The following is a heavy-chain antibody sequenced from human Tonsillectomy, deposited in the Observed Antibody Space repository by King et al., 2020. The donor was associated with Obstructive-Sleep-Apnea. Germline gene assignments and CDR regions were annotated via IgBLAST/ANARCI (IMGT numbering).Heavy chain of an antibody. CDR1: GVTFTSYA. CDR3: AGMRSVGSTYATAFFDS. J-gene: IGHJ4*02. Sequence: QVQLVQSGAEVKIPGSSVKVSCKSSGVTFTSYAISWVRQAPGQGLAWMGGILPLFCTTNYAQKFQGRVTITADKSTSTAYMELSSLTSEDTAIYFCAGMRSVGSTYATAFFDSWGQGTLVTVSS. D-gene: IGHD5-18*01. V-gene: IGHV1-69*06. CDR2: ILPLFCTT.